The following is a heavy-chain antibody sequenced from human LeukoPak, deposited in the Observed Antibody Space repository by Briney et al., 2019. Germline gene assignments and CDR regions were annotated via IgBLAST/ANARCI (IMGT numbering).Heavy chain of an antibody. CDR2: ISSSSSYI. CDR3: ASRRRIAVAGNFDY. V-gene: IGHV3-21*01. D-gene: IGHD6-19*01. CDR1: GFTFSSYS. J-gene: IGHJ4*02. Sequence: GGSLRLSCAASGFTFSSYSMNWVRQAPGKGLEWVSSISSSSSYIYYADSVKGRFTISRDNAKNSLYLQMNSLRAEDTAVYYCASRRRIAVAGNFDYWGQGTLVTVSS.